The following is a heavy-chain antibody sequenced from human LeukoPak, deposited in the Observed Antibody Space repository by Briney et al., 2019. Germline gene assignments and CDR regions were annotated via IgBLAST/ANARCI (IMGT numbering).Heavy chain of an antibody. CDR1: GFTFSSYG. Sequence: GGSLRLSCAASGFTFSSYGMHWVRQAPGKGLEWVAFIRYDGSNKYYADSVKGRFTISRDNSKNTLYLQMNSLRAEDTAVYYCAKDGYSSWYTDYWGQGTLVTVSS. CDR3: AKDGYSSWYTDY. V-gene: IGHV3-30*02. D-gene: IGHD6-13*01. CDR2: IRYDGSNK. J-gene: IGHJ4*02.